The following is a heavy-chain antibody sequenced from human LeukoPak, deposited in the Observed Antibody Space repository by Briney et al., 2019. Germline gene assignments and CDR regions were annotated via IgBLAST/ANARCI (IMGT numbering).Heavy chain of an antibody. CDR2: ISSSSSYT. Sequence: GGALRPSFAASGFAFSYYYMSWVRPAPGKGGGGVSYISSSSSYTNYADSVKGRFTISRDNAKNSLYLQMNSLRAEDTAVYYCARVVQPDRYSYGITDYWGQGTLVTVSS. CDR1: GFAFSYYY. D-gene: IGHD5-18*01. V-gene: IGHV3-11*06. CDR3: ARVVQPDRYSYGITDY. J-gene: IGHJ4*02.